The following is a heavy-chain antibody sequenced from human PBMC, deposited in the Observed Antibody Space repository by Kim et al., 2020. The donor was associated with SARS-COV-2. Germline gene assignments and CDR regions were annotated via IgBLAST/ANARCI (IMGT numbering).Heavy chain of an antibody. V-gene: IGHV3-15*01. CDR2: IRSKADGGTA. Sequence: GGSLRLSCAASGFTFTKVWLSWVRQAPGKGLEWVGRIRSKADGGTADYAAPVKGRFTISRDDSKNTLYLQMNGLRAEDTAFYHCTTDYERIGGLCDGETCYTASLGGQGTLTTVS. CDR3: TTDYERIGGLCDGETCYTASL. J-gene: IGHJ4*02. CDR1: GFTFTKVW. D-gene: IGHD2-21*01.